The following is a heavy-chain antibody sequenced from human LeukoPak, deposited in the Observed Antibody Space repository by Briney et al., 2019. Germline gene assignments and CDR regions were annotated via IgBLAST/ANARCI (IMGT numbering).Heavy chain of an antibody. J-gene: IGHJ4*02. CDR3: AKGRTAMKYYFDY. D-gene: IGHD5-18*01. V-gene: IGHV3-23*01. CDR1: GFTFSSYA. CDR2: ISGSGGST. Sequence: AGGSLRLSCAASGFTFSSYAMSWVRQAPGKGLEWVSAISGSGGSTYYADSVKGRFTISRDNSKSTLYLQMNSLRAEDTAVYYCAKGRTAMKYYFDYWGQGTLVTVSS.